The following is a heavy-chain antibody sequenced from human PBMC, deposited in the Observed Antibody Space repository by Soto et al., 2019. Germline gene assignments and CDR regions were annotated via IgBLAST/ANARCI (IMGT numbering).Heavy chain of an antibody. D-gene: IGHD2-2*01. CDR3: ARDGWDCSSTSCYQWGAFDI. CDR1: GFTFSSYS. Sequence: GGSLRLSCAASGFTFSSYSMNWVRQAPGMGLEWVSSISSSSSYIYYADSVKGRFTISRDDAKNSLYLQMNSLRAEDTAVYYCARDGWDCSSTSCYQWGAFDIWGQGTMVTVSS. J-gene: IGHJ3*02. V-gene: IGHV3-21*01. CDR2: ISSSSSYI.